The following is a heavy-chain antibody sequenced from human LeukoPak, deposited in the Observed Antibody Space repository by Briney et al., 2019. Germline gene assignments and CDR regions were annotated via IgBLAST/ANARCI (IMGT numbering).Heavy chain of an antibody. V-gene: IGHV3-21*01. CDR1: GFSFSSYS. D-gene: IGHD1-26*01. CDR3: AREPHGSSHFI. J-gene: IGHJ3*02. CDR2: ISSSSIYI. Sequence: GGSLRLSCAASGFSFSSYSMNWVRQAPGKGLEWVSAISSSSIYIYYADSVKGRFTISRDNAKNSLYLQMNGLRAEDTAMYYCAREPHGSSHFIWGPGTMVTVSS.